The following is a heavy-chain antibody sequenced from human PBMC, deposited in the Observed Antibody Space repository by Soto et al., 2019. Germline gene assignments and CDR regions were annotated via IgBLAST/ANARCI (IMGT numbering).Heavy chain of an antibody. V-gene: IGHV4-59*08. J-gene: IGHJ4*02. CDR2: IYYSGST. Sequence: PSETLSLTCTVSGGSISSYYWSWIRQPPGKGLEWIGYIYYSGSTNYNPSLKSRVNISVDTSKNQFSLKLSSVTAADTAVYYCARHEGYSYGQIDYWGQGTLVTVPQ. CDR3: ARHEGYSYGQIDY. D-gene: IGHD5-18*01. CDR1: GGSISSYY.